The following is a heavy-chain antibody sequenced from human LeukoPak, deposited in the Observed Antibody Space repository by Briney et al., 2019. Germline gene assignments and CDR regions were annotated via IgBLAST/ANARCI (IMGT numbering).Heavy chain of an antibody. CDR3: ARSQMEWLSYFDY. J-gene: IGHJ4*02. CDR2: IWYDGSNK. Sequence: GRSLRLSCAASGFTFSSYGMHWVRQAPGKGLEWVAVIWYDGSNKYYADSVKGRFTISRDNSKNTLYLQMNSLRAEDTAVYYCARSQMEWLSYFDYWGQGTLVTVSS. D-gene: IGHD3-3*01. CDR1: GFTFSSYG. V-gene: IGHV3-33*01.